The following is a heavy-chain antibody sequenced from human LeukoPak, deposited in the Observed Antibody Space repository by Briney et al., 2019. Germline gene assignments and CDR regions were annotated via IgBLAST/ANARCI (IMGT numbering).Heavy chain of an antibody. Sequence: GGSLRLSCAASGFTFSSYWMHWVRQAPGKGLEWVSSISSSSSYIYYADSVKGRFTISRDNAKNSLYLQMNSLRAEDTAVYYCAKGRKIAGPIQRSGYYFDYWGQGTLVTVSS. J-gene: IGHJ4*02. V-gene: IGHV3-21*04. CDR3: AKGRKIAGPIQRSGYYFDY. CDR2: ISSSSSYI. D-gene: IGHD3-22*01. CDR1: GFTFSSYW.